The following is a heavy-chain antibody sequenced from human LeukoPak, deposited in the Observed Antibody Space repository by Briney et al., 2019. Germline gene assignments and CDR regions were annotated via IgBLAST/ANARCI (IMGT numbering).Heavy chain of an antibody. Sequence: PGGSLRLSCAASGFTFSDYYTSWIRQAPGKRLEWVSAISGSGGNTYYADSVKGRFTISRDNYKNTAYLQMNSLRAEDTAVYYCAGSWYFDYWGQGTLVTVSS. CDR3: AGSWYFDY. V-gene: IGHV3-23*01. CDR1: GFTFSDYY. D-gene: IGHD6-13*01. J-gene: IGHJ4*02. CDR2: ISGSGGNT.